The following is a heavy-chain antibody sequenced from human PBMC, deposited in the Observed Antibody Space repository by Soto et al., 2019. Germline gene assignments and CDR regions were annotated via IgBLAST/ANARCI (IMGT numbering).Heavy chain of an antibody. CDR2: IKQDGSEK. CDR3: ARFRVAAAGTPFDY. J-gene: IGHJ4*02. Sequence: GGSLRLSCAASGFTFSSYWMSWVRQAPGKGLEWVANIKQDGSEKYYVDSVKGRFTISRDNAKNSLYLQMNSLRAEDTAVYYGARFRVAAAGTPFDYWGQGTLVTVSS. D-gene: IGHD6-13*01. CDR1: GFTFSSYW. V-gene: IGHV3-7*03.